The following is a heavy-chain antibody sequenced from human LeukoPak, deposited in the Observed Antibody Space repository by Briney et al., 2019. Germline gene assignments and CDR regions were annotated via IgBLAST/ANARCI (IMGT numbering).Heavy chain of an antibody. CDR1: GYTFTGYY. V-gene: IGHV1-2*02. J-gene: IGHJ6*03. CDR3: ARARVPAAIAGPFRYYYYYMDV. D-gene: IGHD2-2*01. CDR2: INPNSGGT. Sequence: ASVKVSCKASGYTFTGYYMHWVRQAPGQGLEWMGWINPNSGGTNYAQKFQGRVTMTRDTSISTAYMELSRLRSDDTAAYYCARARVPAAIAGPFRYYYYYMDVWGKGTTVTVSS.